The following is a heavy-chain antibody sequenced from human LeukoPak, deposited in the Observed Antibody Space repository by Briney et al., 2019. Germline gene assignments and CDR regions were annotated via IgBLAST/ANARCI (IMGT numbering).Heavy chain of an antibody. J-gene: IGHJ4*02. CDR3: ARDSYSYGYGGFDY. CDR1: GGSISSGDRY. V-gene: IGHV4-30-4*01. Sequence: SQALSLTCTVSGGSISSGDRYWSWIRQSPGKGLEWIGYIYSTGNTYYNPSLKSRVIISVDTSKNQFSLELNSVTAADTAVYYCARDSYSYGYGGFDYWGQGILVTVSS. CDR2: IYSTGNT. D-gene: IGHD5-18*01.